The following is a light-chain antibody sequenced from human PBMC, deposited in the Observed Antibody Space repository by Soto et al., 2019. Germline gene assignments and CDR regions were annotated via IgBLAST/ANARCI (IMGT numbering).Light chain of an antibody. Sequence: QCVLTQAPSGSGAPGQGVTISCNGTSSDVGGYNYVSWYQQHPGKAPKLMIYEVSKRPSGVPDRFSGSKSGNTASLTVSGLQAEDEADYYCSSYAGSNNVFGTGTKVTVL. CDR2: EVS. V-gene: IGLV2-8*01. CDR1: SSDVGGYNY. J-gene: IGLJ1*01. CDR3: SSYAGSNNV.